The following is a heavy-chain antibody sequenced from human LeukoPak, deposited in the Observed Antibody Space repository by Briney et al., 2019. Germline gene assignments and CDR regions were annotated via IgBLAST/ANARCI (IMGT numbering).Heavy chain of an antibody. CDR1: GFTFSGSA. J-gene: IGHJ2*01. V-gene: IGHV3-73*01. D-gene: IGHD2-15*01. CDR3: TRRHDPPAAYRSGGSCYLRPPVWYFDL. Sequence: GGSLRLSCAASGFTFSGSAMHWVRRASGKGLEWVGRIRSKANSYATAYAASVKGRFTISRDDSKNTAYLQMNSLKTEDTAVYYCTRRHDPPAAYRSGGSCYLRPPVWYFDLWGRGTLVTVSS. CDR2: IRSKANSYAT.